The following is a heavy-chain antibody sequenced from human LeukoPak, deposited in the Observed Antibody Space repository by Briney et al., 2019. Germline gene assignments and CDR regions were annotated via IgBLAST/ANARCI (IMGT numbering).Heavy chain of an antibody. CDR3: AKGGESERY. V-gene: IGHV3-7*03. D-gene: IGHD2/OR15-2a*01. J-gene: IGHJ4*02. CDR2: INEDGSKK. CDR1: GFTFSSYW. Sequence: GGSLRLSCAASGFTFSSYWMSWVRQAPGKGLEWVANINEDGSKKYYVDSVKGRFTISRDNSKNTLYLQMNSLRAEDTAVYYCAKGGESERYWGQGTLVTVSS.